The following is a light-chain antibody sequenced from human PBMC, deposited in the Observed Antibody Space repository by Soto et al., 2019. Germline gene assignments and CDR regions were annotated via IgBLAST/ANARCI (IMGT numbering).Light chain of an antibody. V-gene: IGLV2-23*01. CDR2: EGS. CDR1: SSDVGSYNL. J-gene: IGLJ2*01. CDR3: CSYAAHVV. Sequence: QSALTQPASVSGSPGQSITISCTGTSSDVGSYNLVSWYQQHPGKDPKLMIYEGSTRPSGVSNRFSGSKSGNTASLTISGLQAEDEADYYCCSYAAHVVFGGGTKLTVL.